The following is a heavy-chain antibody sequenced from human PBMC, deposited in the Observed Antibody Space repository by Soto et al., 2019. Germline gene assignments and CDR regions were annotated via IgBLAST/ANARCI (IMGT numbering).Heavy chain of an antibody. V-gene: IGHV3-7*02. CDR1: GFAFGIYW. CDR2: INQDGSEK. D-gene: IGHD2-15*01. Sequence: EVQLVESGGDLVQPGGSLRLSCAASGFAFGIYWISWVRQAPGKGLEWVANINQDGSEKYYVDSVKGRFTISRDNAKNSLFLQMNSLRAEDTALYYCAIGSPIQRGGYWGQGTLVTVSS. CDR3: AIGSPIQRGGY. J-gene: IGHJ4*02.